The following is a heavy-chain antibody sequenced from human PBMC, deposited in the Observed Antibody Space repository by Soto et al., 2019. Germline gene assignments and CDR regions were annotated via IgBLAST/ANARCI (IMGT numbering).Heavy chain of an antibody. J-gene: IGHJ6*02. Sequence: ASETLSLTCTVSGGSISSYYWSWIRQPAGKGLEWIGRIYTSGSTNYNPSLKSRVTMSVDTSKNQFSLKLSSVTAADTAVYYCARDIRLLQDYYYGMDVWGQGTTVTVSS. V-gene: IGHV4-4*07. CDR2: IYTSGST. CDR1: GGSISSYY. D-gene: IGHD2-15*01. CDR3: ARDIRLLQDYYYGMDV.